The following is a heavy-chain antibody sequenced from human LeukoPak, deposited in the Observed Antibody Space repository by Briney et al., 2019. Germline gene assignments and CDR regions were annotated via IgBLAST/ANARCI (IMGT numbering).Heavy chain of an antibody. CDR2: ISGRSGST. CDR1: GFTFSSYG. J-gene: IGHJ4*02. V-gene: IGHV3-23*01. D-gene: IGHD5-12*01. CDR3: ARDRLDIVATITDLDY. Sequence: GGSLRLSCAASGFTFSSYGMSWVRQAPGKGLEWVSAISGRSGSTYYADSVKGRFTISRDNSKNTLYLQMNSLRAEDTAVYYCARDRLDIVATITDLDYWGQGTLVTVSS.